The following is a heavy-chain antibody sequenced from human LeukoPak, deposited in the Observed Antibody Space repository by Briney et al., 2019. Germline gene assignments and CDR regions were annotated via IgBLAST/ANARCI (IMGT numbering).Heavy chain of an antibody. Sequence: SETLSLTCTVSGGSISSYYWNWIRQPPGRRPEWIGYIYYSGSTYYNPSLKSRVTISVDTSKNQFSLNLSSVTAADTAVYYCARANGDMQGNAYYYYAMDVWGQGTTVTVSS. V-gene: IGHV4-30-4*01. J-gene: IGHJ6*02. CDR2: IYYSGST. CDR3: ARANGDMQGNAYYYYAMDV. D-gene: IGHD3-9*01. CDR1: GGSISSYY.